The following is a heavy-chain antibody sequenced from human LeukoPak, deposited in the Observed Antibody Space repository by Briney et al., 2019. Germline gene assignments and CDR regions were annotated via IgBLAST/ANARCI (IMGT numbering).Heavy chain of an antibody. CDR1: GFTFSSYS. J-gene: IGHJ4*02. CDR2: ISSSSSYI. CDR3: ARSYAGYSTQHLNDY. Sequence: GGSLRLSCAASGFTFSSYSMNWVRQAPGKGLEWVSSISSSSSYIYYADPVKGRFTISRDNAKNSLYLQMNSLRAEDTAVYYCARSYAGYSTQHLNDYWGQGTLVTVSS. V-gene: IGHV3-21*01. D-gene: IGHD6-13*01.